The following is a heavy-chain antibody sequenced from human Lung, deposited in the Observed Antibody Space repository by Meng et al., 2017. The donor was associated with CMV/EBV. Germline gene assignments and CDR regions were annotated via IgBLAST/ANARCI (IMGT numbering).Heavy chain of an antibody. CDR1: GGSLGDYF. CDR2: IDHSGST. J-gene: IGHJ6*02. D-gene: IGHD3-16*01. V-gene: IGHV4-34*01. Sequence: SXTLSLXCTVYGGSLGDYFWTWIRQPPGKGLEWIGEIDHSGSTKYNPSLKSRATISDDASKNQLSLKLRSLTAADTAVYYCARMIMNNYDYHFAMDVWGQGTXVTVSS. CDR3: ARMIMNNYDYHFAMDV.